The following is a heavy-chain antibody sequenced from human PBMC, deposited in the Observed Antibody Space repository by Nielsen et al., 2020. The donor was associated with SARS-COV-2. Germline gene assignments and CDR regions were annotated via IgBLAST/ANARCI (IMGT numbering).Heavy chain of an antibody. J-gene: IGHJ4*02. CDR1: GFSLSGYW. D-gene: IGHD5/OR15-5a*01. CDR2: INYDGSHT. Sequence: GGSLRLSCAASGFSLSGYWMHWVRQAPGKGPVWVSHINYDGSHTTYADSVKGRFTTSRDNADNTMYLQMNSLRAEDTAVYYCVRDGRDSVSFDLWGQGTLVTVPQ. V-gene: IGHV3-74*01. CDR3: VRDGRDSVSFDL.